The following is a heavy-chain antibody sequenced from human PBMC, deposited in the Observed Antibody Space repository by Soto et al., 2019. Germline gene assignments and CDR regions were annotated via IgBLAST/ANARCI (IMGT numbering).Heavy chain of an antibody. CDR3: ARDGSGYRSRASPMDV. D-gene: IGHD3-22*01. CDR2: IIPIFGTA. Sequence: QVQLVQSGAEVKKPGSSVKVSCKASGDTFSSYAISWVRQAPGQGLEWMGGIIPIFGTANYAQKFQGRVTITADESTSTAYMELSSLRSEDTAVYYCARDGSGYRSRASPMDVWGLDHGHRLL. V-gene: IGHV1-69*01. J-gene: IGHJ6*02. CDR1: GDTFSSYA.